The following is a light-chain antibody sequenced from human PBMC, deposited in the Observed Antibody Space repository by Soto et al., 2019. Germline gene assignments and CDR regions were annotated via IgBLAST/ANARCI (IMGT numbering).Light chain of an antibody. J-gene: IGLJ1*01. V-gene: IGLV2-14*01. Sequence: QSALTQPASVSGSPGQSITTSCTGTSSDVGGYNYVSWYQHHPGKAPKLMIYEVSNRPSGVSNRFSGSKSGNTASLTISGLQAEDEADYYCSSYTTSSPLVFGTGTKVTVL. CDR2: EVS. CDR1: SSDVGGYNY. CDR3: SSYTTSSPLV.